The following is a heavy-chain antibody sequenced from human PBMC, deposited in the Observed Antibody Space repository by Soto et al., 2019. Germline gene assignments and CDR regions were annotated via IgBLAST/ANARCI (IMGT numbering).Heavy chain of an antibody. CDR2: IYYSGST. Sequence: SLTCTVSGGSISSGGYYWSWIRQHPGKGLEWIGYIYYSGSTYYNPSLKSRVTISVDTSKNQFSLKLSSVTAADTAVYYCARDAVTATNFNPLFDYWGQGTLVTVSS. D-gene: IGHD2-21*02. CDR1: GGSISSGGYY. CDR3: ARDAVTATNFNPLFDY. J-gene: IGHJ4*02. V-gene: IGHV4-31*03.